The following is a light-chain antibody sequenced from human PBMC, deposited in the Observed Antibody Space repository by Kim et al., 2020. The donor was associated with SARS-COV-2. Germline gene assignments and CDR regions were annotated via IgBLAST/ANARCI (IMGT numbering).Light chain of an antibody. CDR2: EVT. J-gene: IGLJ1*01. Sequence: GQSITLSCTGTSRDVGGNDLVSWYQQHPGKAPKLIIYEVTKWPSGVSNRFSGSKSGNTASLTISGLQTEDEADYYCCSYANSRTFVFGTGTKVTVL. V-gene: IGLV2-23*02. CDR1: SRDVGGNDL. CDR3: CSYANSRTFV.